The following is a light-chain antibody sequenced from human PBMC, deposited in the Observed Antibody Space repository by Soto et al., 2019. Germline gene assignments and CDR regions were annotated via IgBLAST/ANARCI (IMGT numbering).Light chain of an antibody. J-gene: IGKJ1*01. V-gene: IGKV3-15*01. CDR1: QSIRSY. Sequence: EIVLTQSPATLSLSPGDSATLSCRASQSIRSYLAWYQQTRGQAPRILIYGASTRDTGIPARFSGSGSGTEFTLPLSRLQSEDFSVFYCQQYHSWPRTFGQGTKVDIK. CDR2: GAS. CDR3: QQYHSWPRT.